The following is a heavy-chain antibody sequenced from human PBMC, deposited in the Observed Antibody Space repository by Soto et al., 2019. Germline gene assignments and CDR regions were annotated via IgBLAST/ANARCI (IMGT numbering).Heavy chain of an antibody. Sequence: EVQLLESGGGLVQPGGSLRLSCAASGFTFSSYAMSWVRQAPGKGLEWVSAISGSGGSTYYADSVKGRFTISRDNSKNTLYLQMNSLRAEDTAVYYCAKYRGRKGMTTVVTGWYFDLWGRGTLVTVSS. V-gene: IGHV3-23*01. D-gene: IGHD4-17*01. CDR2: ISGSGGST. CDR1: GFTFSSYA. CDR3: AKYRGRKGMTTVVTGWYFDL. J-gene: IGHJ2*01.